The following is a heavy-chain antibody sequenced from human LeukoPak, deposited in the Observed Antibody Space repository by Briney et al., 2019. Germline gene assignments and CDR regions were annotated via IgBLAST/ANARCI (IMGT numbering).Heavy chain of an antibody. CDR3: ATRASRNYDFWSGLTENAFDI. V-gene: IGHV4-30-2*01. CDR1: GGSISSGGYY. J-gene: IGHJ3*02. Sequence: SETLSLTCTVSGGSISSGGYYWSWIRQPPGKGLEWIGYIYHSGSTYYNPSLKSRVTISVDRSKNQFSLKLSSVTAADTAVYYCATRASRNYDFWSGLTENAFDIWGQGTMVTVSS. CDR2: IYHSGST. D-gene: IGHD3-3*01.